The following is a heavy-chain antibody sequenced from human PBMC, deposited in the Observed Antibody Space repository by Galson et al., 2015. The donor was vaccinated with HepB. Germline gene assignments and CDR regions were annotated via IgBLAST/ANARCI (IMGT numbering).Heavy chain of an antibody. D-gene: IGHD3-16*01. J-gene: IGHJ3*02. CDR3: ARKLRGIGAFDI. Sequence: SVKVSCKASGYIFNTYGITWVRQAPGQGLEWMGWINTDNGNTNYAQKLQGRATMTTDTSTNTAYMELRSLRSDDTAVYYRARKLRGIGAFDIWGQGTVVTVSS. CDR2: INTDNGNT. V-gene: IGHV1-18*01. CDR1: GYIFNTYG.